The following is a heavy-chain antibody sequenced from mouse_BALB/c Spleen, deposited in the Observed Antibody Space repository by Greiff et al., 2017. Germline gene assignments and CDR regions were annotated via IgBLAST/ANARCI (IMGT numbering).Heavy chain of an antibody. D-gene: IGHD1-1*01. CDR3: ARGPLRDY. Sequence: EVKVVESGGGLVKPGGSLKLSCAASGFTFSSYAMSWVRQTPEKRLEWVASISSGGSTYYPDSVKGRFTISRDNARNILYLQMSSLRSEDTAMYYCARGPLRDYWGQGTTLTVSS. CDR1: GFTFSSYA. V-gene: IGHV5-6-5*01. J-gene: IGHJ2*01. CDR2: ISSGGST.